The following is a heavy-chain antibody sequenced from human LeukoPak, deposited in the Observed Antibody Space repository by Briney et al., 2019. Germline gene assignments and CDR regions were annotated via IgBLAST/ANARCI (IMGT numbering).Heavy chain of an antibody. J-gene: IGHJ5*02. D-gene: IGHD2-15*01. CDR1: GGSISSYY. CDR2: IIHSGST. Sequence: SETLSLTCTVSGGSISSYYWSWIRQPPGKGLEWIGEIIHSGSTNYNPSLKSRVTISLDTSKNRFSLKLSSVTAADTPANHCARNVPVVVAATKSGDWFDPWGQGTLVTVSS. CDR3: ARNVPVVVAATKSGDWFDP. V-gene: IGHV4-34*12.